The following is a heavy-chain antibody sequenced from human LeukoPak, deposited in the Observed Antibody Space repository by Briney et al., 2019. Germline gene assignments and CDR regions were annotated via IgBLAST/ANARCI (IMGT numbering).Heavy chain of an antibody. J-gene: IGHJ4*02. CDR3: ARDIVSGYDYAGDY. V-gene: IGHV1-18*01. CDR2: ISTNNGNT. CDR1: GYTFTIYS. D-gene: IGHD5-12*01. Sequence: ASVKVSCKASGYTFTIYSISWVRHAPGQGLGWMGLISTNNGNTNYAQKLQGRDTMTTDTSTRTTYMEMRRLRSDDTAVYYCARDIVSGYDYAGDYWGQGTLVTVSS.